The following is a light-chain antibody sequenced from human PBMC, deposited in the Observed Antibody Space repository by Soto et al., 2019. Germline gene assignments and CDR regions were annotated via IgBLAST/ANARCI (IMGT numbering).Light chain of an antibody. CDR1: QSVSSSY. CDR2: GAS. J-gene: IGKJ4*01. CDR3: QQYGSSPLLT. Sequence: IVLTQSPGTLSLSPGERATLSCRASQSVSSSYLAWYQQIPGQAPRLLIYGASTRATDIPARFSGSGSGTEFTLTISRLEPEDFAVYYCQQYGSSPLLTFGGGTKVDIK. V-gene: IGKV3-20*01.